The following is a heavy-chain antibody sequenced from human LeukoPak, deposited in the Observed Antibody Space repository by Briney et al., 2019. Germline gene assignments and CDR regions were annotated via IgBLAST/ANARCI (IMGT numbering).Heavy chain of an antibody. Sequence: ASVKVSCTASGYTFTSYGISWVRQAPGQGLEWMGWISAYNGNTNYAQKLQGRVTMTTDTSTSTAYMELRSLRSDDTAVYYCAREGTIVVVPAATYYYYYGMDVWGQGTTVTVSS. CDR1: GYTFTSYG. CDR3: AREGTIVVVPAATYYYYYGMDV. CDR2: ISAYNGNT. D-gene: IGHD2-2*01. V-gene: IGHV1-18*01. J-gene: IGHJ6*02.